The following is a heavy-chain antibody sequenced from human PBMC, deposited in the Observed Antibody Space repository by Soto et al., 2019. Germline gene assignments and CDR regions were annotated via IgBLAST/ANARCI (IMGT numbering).Heavy chain of an antibody. D-gene: IGHD1-1*01. Sequence: EVQLVESGGGLVQPGGSLRLSCAASGFTFSAFEMNWVRQAPGKGLEWLSYIYNSGSTMTYADSVKGRFAISRDNAKNSLYLQMYSLRAEDTAVYYCAREPGGTGLDAWGQGTTVTVSS. CDR3: AREPGGTGLDA. CDR2: IYNSGSTM. V-gene: IGHV3-48*03. J-gene: IGHJ6*02. CDR1: GFTFSAFE.